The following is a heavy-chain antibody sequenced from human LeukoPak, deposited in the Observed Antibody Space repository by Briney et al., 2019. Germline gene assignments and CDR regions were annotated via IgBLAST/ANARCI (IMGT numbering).Heavy chain of an antibody. V-gene: IGHV4-59*07. CDR2: WRYDGSP. CDR3: VVTQKWLAFDY. J-gene: IGHJ4*02. CDR1: GGSISGRY. Sequence: SDPLSLTCAVSGGSISGRYWSWIRQPPGKGLEWIANWRYDGSPNYTPSLESRATISLDTSKNRFSLRLTSVTAADTAVYYCVVTQKWLAFDYWGQGILVTVSS. D-gene: IGHD6-19*01.